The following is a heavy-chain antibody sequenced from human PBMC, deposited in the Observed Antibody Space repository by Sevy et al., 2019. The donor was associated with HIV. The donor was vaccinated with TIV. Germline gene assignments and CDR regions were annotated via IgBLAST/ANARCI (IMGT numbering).Heavy chain of an antibody. Sequence: GGSLRLSCEASGFTFSSYEMNWVRQAPGKGLEWVSYISSSGTTIKYADSVKGRSTISRDNAKNSLHMQMNSLRAEDTAVYYCARVDANYDKGFDPWGQGTLVTVSS. D-gene: IGHD3-22*01. CDR1: GFTFSSYE. V-gene: IGHV3-48*03. CDR3: ARVDANYDKGFDP. CDR2: ISSSGTTI. J-gene: IGHJ5*02.